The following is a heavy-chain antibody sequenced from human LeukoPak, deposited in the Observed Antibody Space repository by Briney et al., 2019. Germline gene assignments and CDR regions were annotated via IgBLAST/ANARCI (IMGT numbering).Heavy chain of an antibody. CDR3: ARDGDSSVY. Sequence: SETLSLTCAVYGGSFSGYYWSWIRQPPGKGLEWTGEINHSGSTNYNPSLKSRVTISVDTSKNQFSLKLSSVTAADTAVYYCARDGDSSVYWGQGTLVTVSS. J-gene: IGHJ4*02. CDR1: GGSFSGYY. V-gene: IGHV4-34*01. D-gene: IGHD3-22*01. CDR2: INHSGST.